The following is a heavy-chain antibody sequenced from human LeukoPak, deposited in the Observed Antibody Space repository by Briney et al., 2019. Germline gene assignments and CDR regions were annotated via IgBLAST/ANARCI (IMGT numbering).Heavy chain of an antibody. J-gene: IGHJ3*02. V-gene: IGHV4-39*01. Sequence: PSETLSLTCTVSGGSISSNSSYWGWIRQPPGKGLEWIGSIYYSGSTAYNPSLKSRVTISVDTSKIQFSLNLAYVTAADTAVYYCASQEYSWGFDIWGQGTMVTVSS. CDR3: ASQEYSWGFDI. CDR1: GGSISSNSSY. D-gene: IGHD2/OR15-2a*01. CDR2: IYYSGST.